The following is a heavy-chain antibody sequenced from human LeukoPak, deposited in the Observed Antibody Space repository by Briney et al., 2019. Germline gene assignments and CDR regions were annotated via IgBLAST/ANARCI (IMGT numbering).Heavy chain of an antibody. Sequence: ASVKVSCKASGYTFTSYCISWVRQAPGQGLEWMGWISAYNGNTNYAQKLQGRVTMTTDTSTSTAYMELRSLRSDDTAVYYCAREIYYYDSSGYYYAPTPYFDYWGQGTLVTVSS. D-gene: IGHD3-22*01. CDR2: ISAYNGNT. J-gene: IGHJ4*02. V-gene: IGHV1-18*01. CDR1: GYTFTSYC. CDR3: AREIYYYDSSGYYYAPTPYFDY.